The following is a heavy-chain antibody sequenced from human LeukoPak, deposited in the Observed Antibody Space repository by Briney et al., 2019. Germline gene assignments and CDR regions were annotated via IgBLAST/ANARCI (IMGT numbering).Heavy chain of an antibody. CDR2: IKQDGSEN. CDR3: ARDRPSYYYYYYYMDV. J-gene: IGHJ6*03. V-gene: IGHV3-7*01. CDR1: GFTFSSYW. Sequence: PGGSLRLSCAASGFTFSSYWMSWVRQAPGKGLEWVANIKQDGSENYYVDSVKGRFTISRDNAKNSLYLQMNSLRAEDTAVYYCARDRPSYYYYYYYMDVWGKGTTVTVSS.